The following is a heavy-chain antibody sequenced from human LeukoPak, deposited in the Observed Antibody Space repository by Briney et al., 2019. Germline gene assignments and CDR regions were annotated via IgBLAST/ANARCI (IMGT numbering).Heavy chain of an antibody. V-gene: IGHV4-59*01. J-gene: IGHJ4*02. D-gene: IGHD1-26*01. CDR1: GGSISSYY. CDR3: AGWELPYYFDY. CDR2: IYYSGST. Sequence: SETLSLTCTVSGGSISSYYWSWIRQPPGKGLEWIGYIYYSGSTNYNPSLKSRVTISVDTSKNQFSLKLNSVTAADTAVYYCAGWELPYYFDYWGQGTLVTVSS.